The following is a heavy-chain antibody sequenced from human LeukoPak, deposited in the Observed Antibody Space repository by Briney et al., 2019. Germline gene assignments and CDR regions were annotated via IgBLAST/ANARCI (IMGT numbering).Heavy chain of an antibody. CDR2: IYYRGMT. V-gene: IGHV4-30-4*07. D-gene: IGHD6-13*01. CDR1: GGSVSSGGYA. CDR3: ARLAAAGTVFDY. Sequence: PSETLSLTCAVSGGSVSSGGYAWSWIRQPPGKGLEWIGYIYYRGMTYFNPSLKSRVSISVDTSKNQFSLKLSSVTAADTAVYYCARLAAAGTVFDYWGQGTLVTVSS. J-gene: IGHJ4*02.